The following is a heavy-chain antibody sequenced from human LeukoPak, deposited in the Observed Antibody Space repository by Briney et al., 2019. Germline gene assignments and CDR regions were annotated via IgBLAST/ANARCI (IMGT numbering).Heavy chain of an antibody. J-gene: IGHJ4*02. CDR3: TANSHLMITY. D-gene: IGHD3-16*01. V-gene: IGHV3-73*01. Sequence: PGGSLRLSCAASGFTFSGTSMRWVRQASGNGLEWVGRIRSKANRYATAYATSGKARFTISRDNSQNTAYLQMNRQKTADTAVHYCTANSHLMITYWGRGKGVTVSS. CDR1: GFTFSGTS. CDR2: IRSKANRYAT.